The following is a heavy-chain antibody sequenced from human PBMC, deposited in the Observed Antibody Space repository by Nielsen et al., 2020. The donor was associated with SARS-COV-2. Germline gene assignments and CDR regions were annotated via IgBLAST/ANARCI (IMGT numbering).Heavy chain of an antibody. D-gene: IGHD2-21*02. Sequence: SETLSLTCAVYGGSFSGYYWSWIRQPPGKGLEWIGEINHSGSTNYNPSLKSRVTISVDTSKNQFSLKLSSVTAADTAVYYCARRVVTAIRDYYYGMDVWGQGTTVTVSS. CDR2: INHSGST. CDR1: GGSFSGYY. J-gene: IGHJ6*02. V-gene: IGHV4-34*01. CDR3: ARRVVTAIRDYYYGMDV.